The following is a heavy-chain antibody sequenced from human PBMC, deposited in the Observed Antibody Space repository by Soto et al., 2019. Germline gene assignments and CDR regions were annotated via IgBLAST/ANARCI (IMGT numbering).Heavy chain of an antibody. D-gene: IGHD3-10*01. J-gene: IGHJ5*02. CDR2: INAGNGNT. V-gene: IGHV1-3*01. Sequence: XSGKVSWKASGNTFTSYAMHLVRQAPGQRLEWMGWINAGNGNTKYSQKLQGRVTITRDTSASTAYMELSSLRSEDTAVYYCARGRGRSPFGNWLDTWGQGTLVTVSS. CDR3: ARGRGRSPFGNWLDT. CDR1: GNTFTSYA.